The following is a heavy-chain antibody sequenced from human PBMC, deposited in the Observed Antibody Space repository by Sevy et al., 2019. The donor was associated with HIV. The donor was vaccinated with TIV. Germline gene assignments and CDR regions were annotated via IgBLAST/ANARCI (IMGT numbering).Heavy chain of an antibody. CDR1: GFNFNPYA. V-gene: IGHV3-33*03. CDR2: ISSDGSKK. Sequence: GGSLRLSCAASGFNFNPYAMHWVRQAPGKGLEWVATISSDGSKKDYADSVKGRFTISRDNSKNTMNLQMNSLRVDDTVVYYCAKDGYYYDSTARDWFDPWGQGTLVTVSS. CDR3: AKDGYYYDSTARDWFDP. D-gene: IGHD3-22*01. J-gene: IGHJ5*02.